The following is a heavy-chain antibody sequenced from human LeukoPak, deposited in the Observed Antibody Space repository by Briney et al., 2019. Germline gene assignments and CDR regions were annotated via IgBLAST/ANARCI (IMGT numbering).Heavy chain of an antibody. D-gene: IGHD3-3*01. CDR2: IIPIFGTA. J-gene: IGHJ4*02. Sequence: GASVKVSCKASGGTFSSYAISWVRQAPGQGLEWMGGIIPIFGTANYAQKFQGRVTITTDESTSTAYMELSSLRSEDTAVYYCAEGPSEWLLSHWGQGTLVTVSS. CDR3: AEGPSEWLLSH. V-gene: IGHV1-69*05. CDR1: GGTFSSYA.